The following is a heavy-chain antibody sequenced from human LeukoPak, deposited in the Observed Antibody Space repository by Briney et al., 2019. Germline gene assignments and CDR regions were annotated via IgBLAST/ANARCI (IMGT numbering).Heavy chain of an antibody. D-gene: IGHD2-2*02. CDR3: ARGSAILTYYFEY. Sequence: SETLSLTCTVSGGSISSHYWSWIRQSPGKGLEWIGYISYSGSTNYNPSLKGRVTISVDTSKNQFSLKLTSVTAADTAVYYCARGSAILTYYFEYWGQGTLVTVSS. CDR2: ISYSGST. J-gene: IGHJ4*02. CDR1: GGSISSHY. V-gene: IGHV4-59*11.